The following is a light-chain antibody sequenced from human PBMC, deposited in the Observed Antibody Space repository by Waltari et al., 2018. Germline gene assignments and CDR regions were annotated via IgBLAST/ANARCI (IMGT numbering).Light chain of an antibody. Sequence: DIQMTQSPSTLSASVGDRVPIACRASQSISSWLAWYQQKPGKAPKLLIYKASTLEIGVPSRCSGSGAGTEFTLTISSRQPDDVATYDCQHYNTYSRSITFGQGTRLEIQ. J-gene: IGKJ5*01. V-gene: IGKV1-5*03. CDR1: QSISSW. CDR2: KAS. CDR3: QHYNTYSRSIT.